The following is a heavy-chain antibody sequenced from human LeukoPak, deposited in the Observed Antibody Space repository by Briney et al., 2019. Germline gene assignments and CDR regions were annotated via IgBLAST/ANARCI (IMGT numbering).Heavy chain of an antibody. V-gene: IGHV3-15*01. J-gene: IGHJ4*02. CDR2: IRSKTEGVTT. CDR1: GFTFSTFW. Sequence: PGGSLRLSCTASGFTFSTFWMSWVRQAPGKGLEWVGRIRSKTEGVTTDYAALVKGRFTVSRDDSKNTLYLRMNSLKTEDTAVYYCTTDLLDYWGQGTLVTVSS. CDR3: TTDLLDY.